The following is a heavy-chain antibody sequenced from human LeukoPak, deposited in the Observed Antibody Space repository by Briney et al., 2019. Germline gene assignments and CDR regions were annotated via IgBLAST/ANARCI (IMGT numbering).Heavy chain of an antibody. J-gene: IGHJ4*02. D-gene: IGHD4-17*01. CDR3: ARDLRRTVTTWYFDY. CDR1: GGTFSSYA. Sequence: ASVKVSCKASGGTFSSYAIIWVRQAPGQGLEWMGRIIPILGIANYAQKFQGRVTITADKSTSTAYMELSSLRSEDTAVYYCARDLRRTVTTWYFDYWGQGTLVTVSS. CDR2: IIPILGIA. V-gene: IGHV1-69*04.